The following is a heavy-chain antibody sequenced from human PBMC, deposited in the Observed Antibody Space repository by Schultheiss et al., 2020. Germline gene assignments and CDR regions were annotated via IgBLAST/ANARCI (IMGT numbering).Heavy chain of an antibody. CDR1: GGSISSSSFY. D-gene: IGHD2-21*02. Sequence: SQTLSLTCTVSGGSISSSSFYWGWIRQSPGKGLEWIGYINNSGSSYYNPSLKSRVTISVDTSRNQFSLRVTSVTAADTAVYYCARDQSGDWSVIGMDVWGQGTTVTVSS. CDR2: INNSGSS. V-gene: IGHV4-39*02. J-gene: IGHJ6*02. CDR3: ARDQSGDWSVIGMDV.